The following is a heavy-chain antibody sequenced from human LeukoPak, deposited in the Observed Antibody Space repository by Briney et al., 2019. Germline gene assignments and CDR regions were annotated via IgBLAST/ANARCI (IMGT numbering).Heavy chain of an antibody. J-gene: IGHJ6*03. CDR2: INHSGST. V-gene: IGHV4-34*01. CDR3: ARENRPRVSGGKKLYYYYYYMDV. D-gene: IGHD4-23*01. Sequence: PSETLSLTCAVYGGSFSGYYWSWIRQPPGKGLEWIGEINHSGSTNYNPSLKSRVTISVDTSKNQFSLKLSSVTAADTAVYYCARENRPRVSGGKKLYYYYYYMDVWCKGTTVTVSS. CDR1: GGSFSGYY.